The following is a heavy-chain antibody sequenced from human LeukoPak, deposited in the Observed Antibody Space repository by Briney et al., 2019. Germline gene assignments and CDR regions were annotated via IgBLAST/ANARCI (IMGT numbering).Heavy chain of an antibody. D-gene: IGHD4-23*01. CDR1: GFTFSNYS. Sequence: GGFLRLSCAASGFTFSNYSMDWVRQAPGKGLEWVFSISYSGNYIYYADSVKGRFTISRDNAKNSLYLQMNSLRAEDTAVYYCTREMVMIDYWGQGNLVTVSS. J-gene: IGHJ4*02. CDR3: TREMVMIDY. V-gene: IGHV3-21*04. CDR2: ISYSGNYI.